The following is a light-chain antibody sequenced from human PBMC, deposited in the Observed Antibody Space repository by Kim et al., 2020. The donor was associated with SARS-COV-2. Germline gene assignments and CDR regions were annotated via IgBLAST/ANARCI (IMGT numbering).Light chain of an antibody. CDR3: QRCNNCTPLS. J-gene: IGKJ4*01. Sequence: EIVMTQSPATLSVSPGERATLSCRASQSVSSNLAWYQQKPGQAPRLLIYGASTRATGIPARFSGSGSGTEFTLTISSLQSEDFAVYYCQRCNNCTPLSFGAGTQVDIK. V-gene: IGKV3-15*01. CDR1: QSVSSN. CDR2: GAS.